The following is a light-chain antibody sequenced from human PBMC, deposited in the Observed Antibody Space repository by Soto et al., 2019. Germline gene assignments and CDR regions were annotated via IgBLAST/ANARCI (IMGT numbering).Light chain of an antibody. J-gene: IGKJ2*01. CDR3: QQYNNWART. Sequence: ETVMTKSPATLSVSPGERATLSCRASQSISSDLAWYQQKPGQAPRLLIYGASTTATGIPGRFSGSGSGREFTLTISSLQSEDFEVYYCQQYNNWARTFGQGTKLEIK. CDR2: GAS. CDR1: QSISSD. V-gene: IGKV3-15*01.